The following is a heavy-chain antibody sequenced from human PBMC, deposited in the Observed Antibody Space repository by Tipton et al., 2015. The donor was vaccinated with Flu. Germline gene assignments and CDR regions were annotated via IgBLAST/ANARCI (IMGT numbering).Heavy chain of an antibody. Sequence: LRLSCTVSGYSISSGYYWGWIRQPPGKGLEWIGSIYHSGRTYYNPSLKSRVTISVDTSKNQFSLKLSSVTAADTAVYYCARDLGGHSSGWKGPFDYWGQGTLVTVSS. V-gene: IGHV4-38-2*02. J-gene: IGHJ4*02. CDR2: IYHSGRT. CDR3: ARDLGGHSSGWKGPFDY. CDR1: GYSISSGYY. D-gene: IGHD6-19*01.